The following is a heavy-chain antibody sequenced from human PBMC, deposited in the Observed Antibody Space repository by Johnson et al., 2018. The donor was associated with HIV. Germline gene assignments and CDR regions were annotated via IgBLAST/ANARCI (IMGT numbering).Heavy chain of an antibody. D-gene: IGHD6-19*01. CDR1: GFIFSNAW. CDR2: ISYDGSNK. V-gene: IGHV3-30-3*01. CDR3: ARDGVYSSPWDAFDI. J-gene: IGHJ3*02. Sequence: QVQLVESGGGMVKPGGSLRLSCAASGFIFSNAWMSWVRQAPGKGLEWVAVISYDGSNKYYADSVKGRFTISRDNAKNSLYLQMDNLRVEDTAMYYCARDGVYSSPWDAFDIWGQGTMVTVSS.